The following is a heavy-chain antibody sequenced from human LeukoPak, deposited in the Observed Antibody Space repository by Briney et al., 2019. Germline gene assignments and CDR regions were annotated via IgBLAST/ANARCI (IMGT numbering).Heavy chain of an antibody. D-gene: IGHD6-13*01. CDR3: ARAHKRLAAAGNYYFDY. V-gene: IGHV1-8*03. J-gene: IGHJ4*02. CDR1: GGTFSSYA. Sequence: GASVKVSCKASGGTFSSYAISWVRQAPGQGLEWMGWMNPNSGNTGYAQKFQGRVTITRNTSISTAYMELSSLRSEDTAVYYCARAHKRLAAAGNYYFDYWGQGTLVTVSS. CDR2: MNPNSGNT.